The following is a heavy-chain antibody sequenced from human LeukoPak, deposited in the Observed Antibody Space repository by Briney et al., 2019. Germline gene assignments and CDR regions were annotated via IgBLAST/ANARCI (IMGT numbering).Heavy chain of an antibody. CDR3: ATFYGSGSYYDFCY. Sequence: ASVEVSCKVSGYTLTELSMHWVRQAPGKGLEWMGGFDPEDGETIYAQKFQGRVTMTEDTSTDTAYMELSSLRSEDTAVYYCATFYGSGSYYDFCYWGQGTLVTVSS. J-gene: IGHJ4*02. CDR1: GYTLTELS. CDR2: FDPEDGET. D-gene: IGHD3-10*01. V-gene: IGHV1-24*01.